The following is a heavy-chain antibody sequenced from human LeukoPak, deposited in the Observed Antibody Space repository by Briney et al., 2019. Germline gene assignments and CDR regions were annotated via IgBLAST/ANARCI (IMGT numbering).Heavy chain of an antibody. J-gene: IGHJ5*02. V-gene: IGHV4-34*01. CDR2: IHHSGST. D-gene: IGHD6-13*01. CDR1: GGSFSGYY. Sequence: SETLSLTRAVYGGSFSGYYWSWIRQPPGKGLEWIGQIHHSGSTNYNPSLKSRVTISVDTSKNQFSLKLSSVTAADTAVYYCARLGSSSWYIDNWFDPWGQGTLVTVSS. CDR3: ARLGSSSWYIDNWFDP.